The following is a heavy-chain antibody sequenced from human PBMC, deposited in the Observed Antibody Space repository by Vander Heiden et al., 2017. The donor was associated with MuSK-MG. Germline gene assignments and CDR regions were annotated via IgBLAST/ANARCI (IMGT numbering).Heavy chain of an antibody. Sequence: QVQLQESGPGLVKPSETLSLTCTASGGSISSYYWSWIRQPAGKGLEWIGRIYTSGSTNYNPSLKSRVTMSVDTSKNQFSLKLSSVTAADTAVYYCARTPAAGYCSGGSCHDWYFDLWGRGTLVTVSS. D-gene: IGHD2-15*01. CDR1: GGSISSYY. V-gene: IGHV4-4*07. J-gene: IGHJ2*01. CDR3: ARTPAAGYCSGGSCHDWYFDL. CDR2: IYTSGST.